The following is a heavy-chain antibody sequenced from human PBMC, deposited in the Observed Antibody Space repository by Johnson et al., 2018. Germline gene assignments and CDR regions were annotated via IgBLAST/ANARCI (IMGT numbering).Heavy chain of an antibody. Sequence: QVQLVESGGGLVKPGGSLRLSCAASGFPFRTYSMNWVRQAPGKGLEWVAVISYDGSNKYYADSVKGRFTISRDNSKNTLYLQMNSLRGEDTAVYYCARDSGYSSGGWGNDDYYYMDVWGKGTTVTVSS. D-gene: IGHD6-19*01. V-gene: IGHV3-30*03. CDR1: GFPFRTYS. CDR2: ISYDGSNK. J-gene: IGHJ6*03. CDR3: ARDSGYSSGGWGNDDYYYMDV.